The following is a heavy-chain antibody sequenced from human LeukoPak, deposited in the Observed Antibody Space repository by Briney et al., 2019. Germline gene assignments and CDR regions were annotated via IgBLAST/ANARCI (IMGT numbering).Heavy chain of an antibody. Sequence: PSETLSLTCTVSGGSISSYYWSWIRQPPGKGLEWIGYIYYSGSTNYNPSLKGRVTISVDTSKNQFSLKLSSVTAADTAVYYCARDRGGSGYYNWFDPWGQGTLVTVSS. CDR1: GGSISSYY. D-gene: IGHD6-25*01. CDR3: ARDRGGSGYYNWFDP. CDR2: IYYSGST. J-gene: IGHJ5*02. V-gene: IGHV4-59*01.